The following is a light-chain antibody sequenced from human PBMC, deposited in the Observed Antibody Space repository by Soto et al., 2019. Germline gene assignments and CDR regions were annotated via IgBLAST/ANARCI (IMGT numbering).Light chain of an antibody. V-gene: IGKV3-20*01. CDR2: GAS. CDR3: QQYGSSPFT. Sequence: EIVLTQSPGTLSLSPGERATLSCRASQSVSSSYLAWYQQKPGQAPRLLIYGASSRATGIPDRFSGSEYGTDFTLTISRLEPEDFAVYYCQQYGSSPFTFGPGTKVDIK. CDR1: QSVSSSY. J-gene: IGKJ3*01.